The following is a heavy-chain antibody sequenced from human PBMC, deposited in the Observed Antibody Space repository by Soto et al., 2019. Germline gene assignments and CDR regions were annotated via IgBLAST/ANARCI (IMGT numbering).Heavy chain of an antibody. V-gene: IGHV4-30-2*01. D-gene: IGHD2-21*02. J-gene: IGHJ5*02. CDR1: GGSISSGFYS. CDR2: IYNSGDT. Sequence: SETLSLTCAVSGGSISSGFYSWSWIRQPPGQGLEWIGYIYNSGDTYYNPSLMSRVTISVDRSQNHFSLKLTSVTAADTAVYYCARGSDGVWNWFDPWGQGTQVTVSS. CDR3: ARGSDGVWNWFDP.